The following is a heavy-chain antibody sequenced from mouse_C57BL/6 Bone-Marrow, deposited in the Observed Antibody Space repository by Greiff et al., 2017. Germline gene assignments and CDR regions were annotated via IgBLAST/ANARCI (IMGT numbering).Heavy chain of an antibody. CDR3: ARTGSSLYWYFDV. J-gene: IGHJ1*03. CDR1: GFTFSDYY. V-gene: IGHV5-12*01. D-gene: IGHD1-1*01. CDR2: ISNGGGST. Sequence: EVMLVESGGGLVQPGGSLKLSCAASGFTFSDYYMYWVRQTPEKRLEWVAYISNGGGSTYYPDTVKGRFTISRDNAKNTLYLQMSRLKSEDTAMYYCARTGSSLYWYFDVWGTGTTVTVSS.